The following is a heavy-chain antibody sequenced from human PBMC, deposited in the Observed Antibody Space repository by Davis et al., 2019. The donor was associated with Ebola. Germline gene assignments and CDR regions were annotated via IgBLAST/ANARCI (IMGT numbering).Heavy chain of an antibody. CDR2: IFYSGNT. V-gene: IGHV4-39*01. CDR1: GGSISSSSYY. CDR3: ARRIAARPDCFDP. Sequence: MPSETLSLTCTVSGGSISSSSYYWGWIRQPPGKGLEWIGSIFYSGNTYYNPSLKSRVTMSVDTPKNQFSLRLGSVTAADTAVYYCARRIAARPDCFDPWGQGTLVTVSS. J-gene: IGHJ5*02. D-gene: IGHD6-6*01.